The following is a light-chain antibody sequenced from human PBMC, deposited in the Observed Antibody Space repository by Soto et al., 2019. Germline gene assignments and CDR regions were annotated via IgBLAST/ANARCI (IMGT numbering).Light chain of an antibody. V-gene: IGKV3-20*01. CDR2: GVS. Sequence: ERVLTQSPGTLSLSPGERATLSCRASQSVSSTSLAWYQQKPGQAPRLLMYGVSSRATGIPDRFSGSGSGTDFTLTINRLEPEDFAVYFCQQYDSSVWTFGQGTKVDIK. CDR3: QQYDSSVWT. J-gene: IGKJ1*01. CDR1: QSVSSTS.